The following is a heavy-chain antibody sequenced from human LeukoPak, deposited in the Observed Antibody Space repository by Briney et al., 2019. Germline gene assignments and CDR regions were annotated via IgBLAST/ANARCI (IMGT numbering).Heavy chain of an antibody. CDR3: AKVRYRSGSYHYFDY. J-gene: IGHJ4*02. D-gene: IGHD1-26*01. CDR1: GFTFSSYG. Sequence: PGGSLRLSCAASGFTFSSYGMHWVRQAPGKGLERVAFIRYDGSNKYYADSVKGRFTISRDNSKNTLYLQMNSLRAEDTAVYYCAKVRYRSGSYHYFDYWGQGTLVTVSS. CDR2: IRYDGSNK. V-gene: IGHV3-30*02.